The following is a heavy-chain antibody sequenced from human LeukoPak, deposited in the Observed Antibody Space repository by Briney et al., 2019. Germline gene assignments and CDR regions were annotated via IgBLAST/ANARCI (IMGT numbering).Heavy chain of an antibody. CDR1: GYTFTGYY. J-gene: IGHJ5*02. V-gene: IGHV1-2*02. CDR3: ARDWYSGSPNIWFDP. Sequence: ASVKVPCKASGYTFTGYYMHWVRQAPGQGLEWMGWINPNSGGTKYAQKFQGRVTMTRDTSINTAYMELSRLRFDDTAVYYCARDWYSGSPNIWFDPWGQGTLVTVSS. CDR2: INPNSGGT. D-gene: IGHD1-26*01.